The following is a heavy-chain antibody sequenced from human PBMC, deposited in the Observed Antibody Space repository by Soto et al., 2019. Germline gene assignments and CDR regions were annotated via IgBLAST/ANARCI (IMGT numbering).Heavy chain of an antibody. CDR3: ASSGYSYGQNWFDP. V-gene: IGHV4-59*01. D-gene: IGHD5-18*01. J-gene: IGHJ5*02. CDR1: GGSISSYY. Sequence: SETLSLTCTVSGGSISSYYWSWIRQPPGKGLEWIGYIYYSGSTNYNPSLKSRVTISVDTSKNQFSLKLSSVTAADTAVYYCASSGYSYGQNWFDPWGQGTLVTVSS. CDR2: IYYSGST.